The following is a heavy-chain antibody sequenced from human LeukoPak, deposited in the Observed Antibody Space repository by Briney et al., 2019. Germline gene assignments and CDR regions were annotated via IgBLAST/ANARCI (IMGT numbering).Heavy chain of an antibody. J-gene: IGHJ6*02. Sequence: PGGSLRLSCVASGFTFSDAWVTWVRQAPGKGLEWVSRINSDGNTTSYADSVKGRFTVSRDNAKNTLYLQMNSLRAEDTALYYCTRVQAGRSGLMDVWGRGTTVTVSS. CDR1: GFTFSDAW. V-gene: IGHV3-74*01. CDR3: TRVQAGRSGLMDV. CDR2: INSDGNTT. D-gene: IGHD2-8*02.